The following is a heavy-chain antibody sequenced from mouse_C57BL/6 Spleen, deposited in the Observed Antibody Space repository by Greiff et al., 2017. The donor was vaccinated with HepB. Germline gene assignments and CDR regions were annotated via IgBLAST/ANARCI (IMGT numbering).Heavy chain of an antibody. J-gene: IGHJ4*01. D-gene: IGHD2-2*01. CDR2: INPNNGGT. Sequence: EVQLQQSGPELVKPGASVKISCKASGYTFTDYYMNWVKQSHGKSLEWIGDINPNNGGTSYNQKFKGKATLTVDKSSSTAYMELRSLTSEDSAVYYCARWDYGYDGGYAMDYWGQGTSVTVSS. V-gene: IGHV1-26*01. CDR1: GYTFTDYY. CDR3: ARWDYGYDGGYAMDY.